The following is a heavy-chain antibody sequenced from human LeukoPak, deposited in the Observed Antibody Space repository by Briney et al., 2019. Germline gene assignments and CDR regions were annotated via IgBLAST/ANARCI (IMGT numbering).Heavy chain of an antibody. J-gene: IGHJ3*02. CDR3: ARGLEGGSYYGDAFDI. Sequence: SETLSLTCTVSGGSISSYYWSWIRQPPGKGLEWIGYIYYSGSTNYNPSLKSRVTISVDTSKNQFSLKLSSVTAADTAVYYCARGLEGGSYYGDAFDIWGQGTMVTVSS. D-gene: IGHD1-26*01. CDR1: GGSISSYY. V-gene: IGHV4-59*01. CDR2: IYYSGST.